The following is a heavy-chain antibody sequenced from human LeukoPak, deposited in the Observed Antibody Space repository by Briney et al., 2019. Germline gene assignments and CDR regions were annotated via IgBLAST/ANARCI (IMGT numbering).Heavy chain of an antibody. CDR3: ARGAASPTHYNYYMDI. J-gene: IGHJ6*03. CDR2: ISHSGST. V-gene: IGHV4-34*01. CDR1: SGSFSGYY. Sequence: PSETLSLTCGVFSGSFSGYYWSWVRQAPGKGLEWIGEISHSGSTNFNPSLAGRLSLSVDTSNNQFSLRLSSVTAADTAVYYCARGAASPTHYNYYMDIWDKGTTVTVSS.